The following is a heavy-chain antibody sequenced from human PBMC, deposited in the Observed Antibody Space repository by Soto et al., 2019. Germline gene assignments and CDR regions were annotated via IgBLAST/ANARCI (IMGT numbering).Heavy chain of an antibody. CDR1: GFTFNDYY. CDR2: ISSSGGTT. V-gene: IGHV3-11*01. Sequence: GGSLRLSCAASGFTFNDYYMSWIRQAPADGLEWVSHISSSGGTTYYADSVKGRFTISRDNAKNSLYLQMNSLRAEDTAVYYCVRAASCSSTSCIDYWGQGTLVTVSS. CDR3: VRAASCSSTSCIDY. D-gene: IGHD2-2*01. J-gene: IGHJ4*02.